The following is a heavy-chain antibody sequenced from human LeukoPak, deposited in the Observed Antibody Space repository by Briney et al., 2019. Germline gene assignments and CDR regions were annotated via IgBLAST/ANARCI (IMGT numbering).Heavy chain of an antibody. J-gene: IGHJ3*02. CDR3: ARDWDYYDSSGHDAFDT. Sequence: GASVKVSCKASGGTFSSYAISWVRQAPGQGLEWMGGIIPIFGTANYAQKFQGRVTITADESTSTACMELSSLRSEDTAVYYCARDWDYYDSSGHDAFDTWGQGTMVTVSS. CDR1: GGTFSSYA. V-gene: IGHV1-69*13. D-gene: IGHD3-22*01. CDR2: IIPIFGTA.